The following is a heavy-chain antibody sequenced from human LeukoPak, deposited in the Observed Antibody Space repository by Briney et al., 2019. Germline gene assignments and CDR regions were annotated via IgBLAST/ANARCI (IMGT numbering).Heavy chain of an antibody. V-gene: IGHV3-48*04. D-gene: IGHD1-20*01. CDR2: ISSSSSTI. CDR3: ARSASYITAAFGP. Sequence: GSLRLSCAASGFTFSSYSMNWVRQAPGKGLEWVSYISSSSSTIYYADSVKGRFTISRDNAKNSLYLQMNSLRAEDTAVYYCARSASYITAAFGPWGQGTLVTVSS. CDR1: GFTFSSYS. J-gene: IGHJ5*02.